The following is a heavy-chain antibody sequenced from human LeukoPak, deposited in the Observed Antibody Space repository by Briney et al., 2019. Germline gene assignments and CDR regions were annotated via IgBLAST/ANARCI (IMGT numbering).Heavy chain of an antibody. Sequence: GGSLRLSCAASGFTFSNYWMSWVRQAPGKGLEWVANIKQDGSEKNYVNSVKGRFTISRDNAKNTLYLQISSLGVEDTAVYYCVRGALGSGMSPWSYWGQGTLVTVSS. V-gene: IGHV3-7*01. CDR2: IKQDGSEK. J-gene: IGHJ4*02. CDR1: GFTFSNYW. D-gene: IGHD2-15*01. CDR3: VRGALGSGMSPWSY.